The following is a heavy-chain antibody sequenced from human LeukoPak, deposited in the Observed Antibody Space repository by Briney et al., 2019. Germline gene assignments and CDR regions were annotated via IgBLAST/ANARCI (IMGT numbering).Heavy chain of an antibody. Sequence: GGSLRLSCAISGFIFNTNGMNWVRQSPGKGLEWLATIACGDESTYYADSVKGRFAISRDNSKNTVFLHMNSLRVEDTAVYYCARGVYWSLDYWGQGTPVTVSS. V-gene: IGHV3-23*01. D-gene: IGHD1-1*01. CDR3: ARGVYWSLDY. CDR2: IACGDEST. J-gene: IGHJ4*02. CDR1: GFIFNTNG.